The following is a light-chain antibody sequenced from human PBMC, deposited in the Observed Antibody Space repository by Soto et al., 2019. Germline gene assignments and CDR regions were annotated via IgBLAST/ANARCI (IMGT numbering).Light chain of an antibody. CDR3: QHLNSYPIT. CDR2: EVS. J-gene: IGKJ1*01. CDR1: QGVSSH. Sequence: QLTQFPSSLSASVGDRFTITCRASQGVSSHLAWHHQKPGKAPKLLIYEVSTLQSGVPSRFSGSGSGTDFTLTTSSLQPEDFATYYCQHLNSYPITFGQGTKVDIK. V-gene: IGKV1-9*01.